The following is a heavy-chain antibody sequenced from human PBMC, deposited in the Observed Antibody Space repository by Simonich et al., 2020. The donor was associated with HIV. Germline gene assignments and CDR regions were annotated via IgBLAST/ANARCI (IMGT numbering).Heavy chain of an antibody. D-gene: IGHD3-10*01. J-gene: IGHJ4*02. Sequence: EVQLVESGGGLVQPGRSLRLSCAASGFTFDDYAMHWVRQAPGKDLGLCSGISWNSGSIVYAESVKGRFTISRDNAKNSLYLQMNSLRAEDTALYYCAKDKGAYYGSGSPVYWGQGTLVTVSS. CDR2: ISWNSGSI. CDR1: GFTFDDYA. CDR3: AKDKGAYYGSGSPVY. V-gene: IGHV3-9*01.